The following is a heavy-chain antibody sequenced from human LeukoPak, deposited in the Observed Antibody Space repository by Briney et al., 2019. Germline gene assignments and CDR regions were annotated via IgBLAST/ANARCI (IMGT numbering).Heavy chain of an antibody. Sequence: ASVKVSCKASGYTFTSYGISWVRQAPGQGLEWMGWISAYNGNTNYAQKLQGRVTMTTDTSTGTAYMELRSLRSDDTAVYYCARKQGGVVPAATDAFDIWGQGTMVTVSS. J-gene: IGHJ3*02. CDR1: GYTFTSYG. D-gene: IGHD2-2*01. V-gene: IGHV1-18*01. CDR2: ISAYNGNT. CDR3: ARKQGGVVPAATDAFDI.